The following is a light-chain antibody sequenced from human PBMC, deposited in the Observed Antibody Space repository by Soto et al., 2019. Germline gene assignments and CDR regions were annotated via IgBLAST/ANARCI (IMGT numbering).Light chain of an antibody. CDR3: QQYNSYWT. Sequence: DIQMTQSPSTLSASVGDRVTITCRASQTISNWLAWYQQKPGKAPWLLIYDASSLESGVPSRFSGSGSGTEFSLTISRLQPDDFATYYCQQYNSYWTFGQGTKVEIK. CDR2: DAS. J-gene: IGKJ1*01. CDR1: QTISNW. V-gene: IGKV1-5*01.